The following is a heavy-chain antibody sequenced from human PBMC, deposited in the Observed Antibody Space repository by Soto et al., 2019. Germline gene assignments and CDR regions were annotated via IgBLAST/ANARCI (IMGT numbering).Heavy chain of an antibody. J-gene: IGHJ6*02. V-gene: IGHV3-11*06. D-gene: IGHD1-26*01. Sequence: QVQLVESGGGLVKPGGSLRLSCAASELTLRNYYMNWIPQAPGKGLEWLSYSDGSSAYTNYADSEKGRFTISRDNAKNSLFLQLTSLRDEDTAVYYCARAVGNYYGMDVWGQGTTVTVSS. CDR3: ARAVGNYYGMDV. CDR2: SDGSSAYT. CDR1: ELTLRNYY.